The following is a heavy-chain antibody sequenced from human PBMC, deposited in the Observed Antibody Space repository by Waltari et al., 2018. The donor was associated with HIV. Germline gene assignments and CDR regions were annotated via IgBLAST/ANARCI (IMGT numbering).Heavy chain of an antibody. V-gene: IGHV3-11*01. Sequence: QVQLVESGGGLVKPGGSLTLSCAASGFTFSEYYMSWIRQAPGKGLEGLSYISCSGGTTYYAESVRGRFTISRDSAKHSLFLQMNSLRAEDTAVYYCVRDNHDFWSGHYFDSWGQGTLVTVSS. CDR3: VRDNHDFWSGHYFDS. J-gene: IGHJ4*02. CDR2: ISCSGGTT. CDR1: GFTFSEYY. D-gene: IGHD3-3*01.